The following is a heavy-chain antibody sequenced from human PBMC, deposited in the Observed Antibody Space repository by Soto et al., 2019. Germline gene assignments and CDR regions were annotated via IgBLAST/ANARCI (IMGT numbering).Heavy chain of an antibody. D-gene: IGHD3-10*01. CDR1: GFTCNTYP. CDR3: AKGVLSFHYGMEV. CDR2: ISSTAGRTS. Sequence: EVQLLQSGGGFRPPGGSVRLSCATSGFTCNTYPMTWVRQAPGKGLEWVASISSTAGRTSSYADSVKGRFAIARDFSDNSVYLEMNNLRVDDTAVYFCAKGVLSFHYGMEVWCQGTTVTVSS. J-gene: IGHJ6*02. V-gene: IGHV3-23*01.